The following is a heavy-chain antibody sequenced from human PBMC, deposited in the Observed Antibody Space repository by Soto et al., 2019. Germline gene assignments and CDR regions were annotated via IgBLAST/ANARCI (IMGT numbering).Heavy chain of an antibody. D-gene: IGHD6-13*01. J-gene: IGHJ6*02. CDR3: ARGLAAAAGDYYYYGMDV. V-gene: IGHV4-4*07. CDR1: GGSISSYY. Sequence: PSETLSLTCTVSGGSISSYYWSWIRQPAGKGLEWIGRIYTSGSTNYNPSLKSRVTMSVDTSKNQFSLKLSSVTAADTAVYYCARGLAAAAGDYYYYGMDVWGQGTTVTVYS. CDR2: IYTSGST.